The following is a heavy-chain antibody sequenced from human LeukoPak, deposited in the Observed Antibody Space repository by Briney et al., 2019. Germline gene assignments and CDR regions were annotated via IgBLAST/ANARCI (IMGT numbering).Heavy chain of an antibody. D-gene: IGHD3-16*01. CDR1: DGSISSYY. V-gene: IGHV4-4*07. CDR2: IYTSGSP. Sequence: PSETLPLTCSVSDGSISSYYWSWTRQPAGKSLEWIGRIYTSGSPSYNPSLKSRVTMSLDTSKKQFSLKLNSVTAADTAVYYCARERGNYGMDVWGQGTTVTVSS. CDR3: ARERGNYGMDV. J-gene: IGHJ6*02.